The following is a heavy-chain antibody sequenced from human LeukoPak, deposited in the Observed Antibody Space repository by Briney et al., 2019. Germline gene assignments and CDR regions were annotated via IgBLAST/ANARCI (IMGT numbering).Heavy chain of an antibody. CDR1: GYTLTELS. Sequence: ASVKVSCKVSGYTLTELSMHWVRQAPGQGLEWMGIINPSGGSTSYAQKFQGRVTMTRDTSTSTVYMELSSLRSEDTAVYYCARDSSGWHEFDYWGQGTLVTVSS. CDR2: INPSGGST. V-gene: IGHV1-46*01. J-gene: IGHJ4*02. D-gene: IGHD6-19*01. CDR3: ARDSSGWHEFDY.